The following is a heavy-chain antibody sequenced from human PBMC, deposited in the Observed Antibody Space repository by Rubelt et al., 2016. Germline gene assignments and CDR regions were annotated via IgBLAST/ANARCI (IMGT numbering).Heavy chain of an antibody. CDR2: INPNSGGT. CDR3: ARDRYFDWLLIGLGSPDAFDI. J-gene: IGHJ3*02. Sequence: GQSGAEVKKPGASVKVSCKASGYTFTGYYMHWVRQAPGQGLEWMGWINPNSGGTNYAQKFQGRVTMTRDTSISTAYMELSRLRSDDTAVYYCARDRYFDWLLIGLGSPDAFDIWGQGTMVTVSS. CDR1: GYTFTGYY. D-gene: IGHD3-9*01. V-gene: IGHV1-2*02.